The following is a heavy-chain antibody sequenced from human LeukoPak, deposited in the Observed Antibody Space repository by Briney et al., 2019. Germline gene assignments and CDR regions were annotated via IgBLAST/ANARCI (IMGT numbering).Heavy chain of an antibody. J-gene: IGHJ6*02. D-gene: IGHD3-3*01. CDR1: GGSISSSSYS. CDR2: IYYSGST. V-gene: IGHV4-39*01. CDR3: ARHGITIFGVVLYYYYGMDV. Sequence: SETLSLTCTVSGGSISSSSYSWGWIRQPPGKGLEWIGSIYYSGSTYYNPSLKSRVTISVDTSKNQFSLKLSSVTAADTAVYYCARHGITIFGVVLYYYYGMDVWGQGTTVTVSS.